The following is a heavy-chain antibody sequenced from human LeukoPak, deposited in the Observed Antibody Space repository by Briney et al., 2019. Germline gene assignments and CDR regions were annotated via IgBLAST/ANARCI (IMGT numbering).Heavy chain of an antibody. CDR3: ARSAGLWLLTNYFDY. D-gene: IGHD3-22*01. J-gene: IGHJ4*02. Sequence: SETLSLTCTVSGVSISSSSYYWRWIRHPPGKVLEWSGSIYYSGSTYYNPSLKRRVTISVDTSKNQRSLKRSSVTAADTAVYFCARSAGLWLLTNYFDYWGQGTPAT. V-gene: IGHV4-39*07. CDR2: IYYSGST. CDR1: GVSISSSSYY.